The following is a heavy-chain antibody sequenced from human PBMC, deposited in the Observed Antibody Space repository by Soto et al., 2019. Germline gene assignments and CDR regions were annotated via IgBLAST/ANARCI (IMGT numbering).Heavy chain of an antibody. Sequence: QVQLVQSGAEVKKPGASVKVSCKASGYTFTSYAMHWVRQAPGQRLAWIGWINAGNGNTKFSQKFQGRVTITRDTSASTAYMELSSLRSEDTAVYYCARDLGFGLSDYWGQGTLVTVSS. CDR3: ARDLGFGLSDY. CDR2: INAGNGNT. CDR1: GYTFTSYA. J-gene: IGHJ4*02. D-gene: IGHD3-10*01. V-gene: IGHV1-3*01.